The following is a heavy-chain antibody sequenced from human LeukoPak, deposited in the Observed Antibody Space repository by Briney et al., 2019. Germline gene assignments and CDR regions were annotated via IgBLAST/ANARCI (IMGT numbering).Heavy chain of an antibody. CDR3: ARSIKGDSDH. J-gene: IGHJ4*02. CDR1: GFTFRSYE. V-gene: IGHV3-48*03. D-gene: IGHD3-10*01. Sequence: GGSLRLSCAASGFTFRSYEMNWVRQAPGKGLDWVSYISSSGTTVYYADSVKGRFTVSRDNAKNSLYLQMNSLRAEDTAVYCCARSIKGDSDHWGQGTLVTVSS. CDR2: ISSSGTTV.